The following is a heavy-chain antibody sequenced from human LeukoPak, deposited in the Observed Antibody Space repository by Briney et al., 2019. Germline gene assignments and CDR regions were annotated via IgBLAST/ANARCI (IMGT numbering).Heavy chain of an antibody. CDR3: ARDRGDFWSGYYILDY. Sequence: ASVKVSCKASGYTFTSYDINWVRQATGQGLEWMGWMNPNSGNTGYAQKFQGRVTITRNTSISTAYMELSSLRSEDTAVYYCARDRGDFWSGYYILDYWGQGTLVTVSS. D-gene: IGHD3-3*01. J-gene: IGHJ4*02. CDR2: MNPNSGNT. CDR1: GYTFTSYD. V-gene: IGHV1-8*03.